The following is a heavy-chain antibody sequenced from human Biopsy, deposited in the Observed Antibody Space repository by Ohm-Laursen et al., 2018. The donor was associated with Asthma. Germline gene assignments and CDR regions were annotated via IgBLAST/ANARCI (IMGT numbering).Heavy chain of an antibody. V-gene: IGHV3-53*01. Sequence: SLRLSCAASGFAVSRDHMIWVRQAPGKGLEWVAVIYSGGTSQTADSVRGRFTTFRDYSKNTLYLQMHSLRAEDKAVYYCARGYSSNWPHYYFHYWGQGTLVTVSS. CDR2: IYSGGTS. D-gene: IGHD6-13*01. CDR3: ARGYSSNWPHYYFHY. J-gene: IGHJ4*02. CDR1: GFAVSRDH.